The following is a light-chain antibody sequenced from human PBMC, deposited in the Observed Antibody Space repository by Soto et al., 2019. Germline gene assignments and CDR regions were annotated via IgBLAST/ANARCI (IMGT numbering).Light chain of an antibody. J-gene: IGKJ5*01. CDR3: QQRSNWPPAIT. CDR1: QSVSSY. Sequence: EIVLTQSPATLSLSPGERATLSCRASQSVSSYLAWYQQKPGQAPRLLIYDASNRATGIPARFSGSGSGTDVTLTISSLEPEYFAVYYCQQRSNWPPAITFGQGTRLEIK. CDR2: DAS. V-gene: IGKV3-11*01.